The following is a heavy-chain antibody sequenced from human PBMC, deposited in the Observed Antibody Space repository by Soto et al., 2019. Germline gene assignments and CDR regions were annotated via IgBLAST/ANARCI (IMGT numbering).Heavy chain of an antibody. CDR1: GFTFSDYY. D-gene: IGHD6-19*01. CDR3: ARDTGGWSFDD. J-gene: IGHJ4*02. V-gene: IGHV3-11*06. Sequence: PGGSLRLSCATSGFTFSDYYMSWIRQAPGKGLEWVSSISSSSSYIYYADSVKGRFTISRDNAKNSLYLQMNSLSAEDTAVYYCARDTGGWSFDDWGQGTLVTVSS. CDR2: ISSSSSYI.